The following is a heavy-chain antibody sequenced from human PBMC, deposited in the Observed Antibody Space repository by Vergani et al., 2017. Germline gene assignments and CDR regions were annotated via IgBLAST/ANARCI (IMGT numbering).Heavy chain of an antibody. J-gene: IGHJ6*02. D-gene: IGHD5-12*01. Sequence: EVQLVESGGGLVQSGGSLRLSCAASGYSFGSYWTSWVRQAPGKGLEWVSVIYSGGSTYYADSVKGRFTISRHNSKNTLYLQMNSLRAEDTAVYYCARDRVDIVATTTYYYYYYGMDVWGQGP. CDR2: IYSGGST. CDR3: ARDRVDIVATTTYYYYYYGMDV. CDR1: GYSFGSYW. V-gene: IGHV3-53*04.